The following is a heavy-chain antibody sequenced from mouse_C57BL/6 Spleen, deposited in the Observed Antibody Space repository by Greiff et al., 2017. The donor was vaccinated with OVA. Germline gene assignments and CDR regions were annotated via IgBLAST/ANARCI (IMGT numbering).Heavy chain of an antibody. CDR2: IDPEDGDT. D-gene: IGHD1-1*01. Sequence: VQLKESGAELVRPGASVKLSCTASGFNIKDYYMPWVKQRPEQGLEWIGRIDPEDGDTEYAPKFQGKATMTADTSSNTAYLQLSSLTSEDTAVYYCTTPFITTVVAPDYWGQGTTLTVSS. CDR1: GFNIKDYY. V-gene: IGHV14-1*01. J-gene: IGHJ2*01. CDR3: TTPFITTVVAPDY.